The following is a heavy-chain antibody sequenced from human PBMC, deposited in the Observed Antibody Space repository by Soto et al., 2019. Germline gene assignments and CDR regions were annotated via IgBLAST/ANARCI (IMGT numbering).Heavy chain of an antibody. CDR3: ARITRPDDFWSGLNWFDP. J-gene: IGHJ5*02. V-gene: IGHV2-26*01. CDR1: GFSLSNARMG. Sequence: QVTLKESGPVLVKPTETLTLTCTVSGFSLSNARMGVSWIRQPPGKALEWLAHIFSNDEKSYSTSLKSRLTISKDTSKRQVVLTMTNMEPVDTATYYCARITRPDDFWSGLNWFDPWGQGTLVTVSS. CDR2: IFSNDEK. D-gene: IGHD3-3*01.